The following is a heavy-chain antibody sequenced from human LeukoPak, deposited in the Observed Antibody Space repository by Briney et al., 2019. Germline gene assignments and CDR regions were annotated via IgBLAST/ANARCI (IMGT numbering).Heavy chain of an antibody. D-gene: IGHD2-15*01. CDR3: ARDMGYCSGGSCYGRRYFDY. V-gene: IGHV3-48*03. Sequence: GGSLRLSCAASGFTFSSYEMNWVRQAPGKGLEWVSYIGGSGRTIHYADSVKGRFTVSRDNAKISLYLQMNRLRAEDTAVYYCARDMGYCSGGSCYGRRYFDYWGQGTLVTVSS. CDR2: IGGSGRTI. CDR1: GFTFSSYE. J-gene: IGHJ4*02.